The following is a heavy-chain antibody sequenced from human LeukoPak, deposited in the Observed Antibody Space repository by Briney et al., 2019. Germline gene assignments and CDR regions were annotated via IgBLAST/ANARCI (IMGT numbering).Heavy chain of an antibody. V-gene: IGHV4-39*07. CDR2: IYYSGST. J-gene: IGHJ6*02. CDR1: GGSISSSSYY. CDR3: ARYTRVRNGMDV. Sequence: SETLSLTCTVSGGSISSSSYYWGWIRQPPGKGLEWIGSIYYSGSTYYNSSLKSRVTISVDTSKNQFSLKLSSVTAADTAVYYCARYTRVRNGMDVWGQGTTVTVSS.